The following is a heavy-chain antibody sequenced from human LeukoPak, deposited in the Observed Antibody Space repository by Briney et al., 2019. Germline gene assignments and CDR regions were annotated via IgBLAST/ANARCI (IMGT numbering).Heavy chain of an antibody. CDR3: ARDFLGYSYGYSTKFDP. Sequence: ASVKVSCKASGYPFTSYYVHWVRQAPEQGLNWGGIINPRTGSTTYAQKVQGRVTVTRDTSTSTVYMELSSLRSEGTAVYYCARDFLGYSYGYSTKFDPWGQGTLVTVSS. CDR2: INPRTGST. V-gene: IGHV1-46*01. D-gene: IGHD5-18*01. CDR1: GYPFTSYY. J-gene: IGHJ5*02.